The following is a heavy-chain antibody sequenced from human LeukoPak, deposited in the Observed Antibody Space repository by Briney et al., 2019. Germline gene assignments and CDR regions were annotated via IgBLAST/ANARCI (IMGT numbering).Heavy chain of an antibody. V-gene: IGHV3-21*04. CDR2: ISSRSGYI. CDR1: GFSFSIYS. D-gene: IGHD2-21*02. Sequence: GGSLRLSCAASGFSFSIYSMSWVRQAPGKGLEWVSSISSRSGYIYYAGSVKGRFTISRDNAKNSLYLQMNSLRVEDTAVYYCAREGGTEVSAPIDYWGQGTLVTVSS. J-gene: IGHJ4*02. CDR3: AREGGTEVSAPIDY.